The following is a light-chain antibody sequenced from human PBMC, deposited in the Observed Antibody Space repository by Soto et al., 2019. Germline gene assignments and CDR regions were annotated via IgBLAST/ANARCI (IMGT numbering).Light chain of an antibody. Sequence: EIVMTQSPGTLSVSPGERATLSCRASQSVTSNLAWYQQKPGQAPGLLIYAASSRASGIPARFSGSGSGTEFTLTIGSLQSEDFAVYFCQQYYNWPYTFGQGTNLDFK. CDR1: QSVTSN. CDR2: AAS. J-gene: IGKJ2*01. CDR3: QQYYNWPYT. V-gene: IGKV3-15*01.